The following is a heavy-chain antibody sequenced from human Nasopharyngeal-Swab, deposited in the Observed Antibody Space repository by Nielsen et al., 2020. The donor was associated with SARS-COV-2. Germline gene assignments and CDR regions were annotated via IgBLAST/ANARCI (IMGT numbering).Heavy chain of an antibody. CDR3: ARDLSLRYFDWSPGGLWFDP. CDR2: IIGSGGST. Sequence: VRQAPGKGLEWVSAIIGSGGSTYYADSVKGRFTISRDNSKNTLYLQMNSLRAEDTAVYYCARDLSLRYFDWSPGGLWFDPWGQGTLVTVSS. V-gene: IGHV3-23*01. J-gene: IGHJ5*02. D-gene: IGHD3-9*01.